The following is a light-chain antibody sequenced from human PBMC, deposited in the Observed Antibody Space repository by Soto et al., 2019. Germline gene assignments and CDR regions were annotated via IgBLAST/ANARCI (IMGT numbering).Light chain of an antibody. Sequence: QSVLTQPPSVSGAPGQRVTISCTGSSSNIGAGYDIHWYQQLPGTAPKLLIYGSSNRPSGVPDRFSGSKSGTSASLAITGLQADDEADYYCQSFDSSLSWVFGGGTKVTVL. CDR1: SSNIGAGYD. CDR3: QSFDSSLSWV. J-gene: IGLJ3*02. CDR2: GSS. V-gene: IGLV1-40*01.